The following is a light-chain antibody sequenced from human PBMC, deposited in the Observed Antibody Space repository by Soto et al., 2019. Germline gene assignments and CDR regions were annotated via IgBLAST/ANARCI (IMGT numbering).Light chain of an antibody. J-gene: IGLJ2*01. CDR1: SSDIGGYDY. Sequence: QSALTQPASVSGSPGQSITLSCTGTSSDIGGYDYVSWYQRHPGKAPKLIIYDVNNWPSGVSNRFSGSKSGNTASLTISGLQAEDEAAYYCTSYASGSSHVVFGGGTKLTVL. V-gene: IGLV2-14*01. CDR3: TSYASGSSHVV. CDR2: DVN.